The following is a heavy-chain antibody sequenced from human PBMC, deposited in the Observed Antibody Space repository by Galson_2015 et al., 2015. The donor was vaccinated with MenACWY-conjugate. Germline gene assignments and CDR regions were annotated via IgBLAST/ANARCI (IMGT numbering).Heavy chain of an antibody. CDR1: GGSISNYY. D-gene: IGHD3-22*01. CDR2: IYYRGST. V-gene: IGHV4-59*08. CDR3: ARHSSGYFNFDI. J-gene: IGHJ3*02. Sequence: SETLSLTCSVSGGSISNYYWSWIRRPPGKGLEWIGYIYYRGSTNYNPSLKSRVTISVDTSKNQFSLKLSSVTAADTAVYYCARHSSGYFNFDIWGQGTMVSVSS.